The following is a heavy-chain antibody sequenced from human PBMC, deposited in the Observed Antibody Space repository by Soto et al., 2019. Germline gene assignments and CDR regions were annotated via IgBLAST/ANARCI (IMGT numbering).Heavy chain of an antibody. Sequence: ASVKVSCKASGYTITSYYMHWVRQAPGQGLEWMGIINPSGGSTSYAQKFQGRVTMTRDTSTSTVYMELSSLRSEDTAVYYCARERSGSSSGSYYYYYGMDVWGQGTTVTVSS. CDR1: GYTITSYY. V-gene: IGHV1-46*01. J-gene: IGHJ6*02. CDR2: INPSGGST. D-gene: IGHD6-6*01. CDR3: ARERSGSSSGSYYYYYGMDV.